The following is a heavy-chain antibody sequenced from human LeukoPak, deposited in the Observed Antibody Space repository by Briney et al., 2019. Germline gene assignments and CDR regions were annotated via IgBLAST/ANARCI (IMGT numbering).Heavy chain of an antibody. Sequence: GGSLRLSCVASGFIFSYYDMDWVRQAPGKGLEWISYISSNRSIMYYADSVLGRFTVSRDNAENTLYLQMNSLTGDDTAVYYCARHNQGSPDYWGRGTLVTVSS. V-gene: IGHV3-48*01. CDR1: GFIFSYYD. CDR2: ISSNRSIM. J-gene: IGHJ4*02. CDR3: ARHNQGSPDY.